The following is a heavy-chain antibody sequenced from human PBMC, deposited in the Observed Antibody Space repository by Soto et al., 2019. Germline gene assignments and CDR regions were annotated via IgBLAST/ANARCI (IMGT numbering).Heavy chain of an antibody. CDR1: GYSFIYYW. V-gene: IGHV5-51*01. J-gene: IGHJ4*02. D-gene: IGHD3-22*01. CDR3: VRGYDSAGHIGFDY. Sequence: GESLKISCKGSGYSFIYYWIGWVRQMPDKGLEWMAIIYPGDSNTRYSPSFRGQVTISADKSVSTAYLQWSSVKASDTAMYYCVRGYDSAGHIGFDYWGQGTQVTVSS. CDR2: IYPGDSNT.